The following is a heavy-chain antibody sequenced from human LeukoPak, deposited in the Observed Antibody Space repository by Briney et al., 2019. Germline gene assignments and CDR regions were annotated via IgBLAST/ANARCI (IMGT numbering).Heavy chain of an antibody. Sequence: SETLSLTCTVSGGSISSYYWSWIRQPAGKGLGWIGRIYTSGSTNYNPSLKSRVTMSVDTSKNQFSLKLSSVTAADTAVYYCAREGEYSSSWYDYYYYGMDVWGQGTTVTVSS. CDR3: AREGEYSSSWYDYYYYGMDV. CDR2: IYTSGST. J-gene: IGHJ6*02. D-gene: IGHD6-13*01. V-gene: IGHV4-4*07. CDR1: GGSISSYY.